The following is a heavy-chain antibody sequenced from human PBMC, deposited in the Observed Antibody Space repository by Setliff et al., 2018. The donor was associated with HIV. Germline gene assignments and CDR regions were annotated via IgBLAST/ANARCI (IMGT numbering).Heavy chain of an antibody. CDR3: ARGIETFWSGYVR. CDR2: INHSGST. D-gene: IGHD3-3*01. CDR1: GGSFRGYY. Sequence: SETLSLTCAVYGGSFRGYYWSWIRQPPGKGLEWIGEINHSGSTNYNPSLKSRVTISVDTSKKLFSLKMNSVTPADTAVYYCARGIETFWSGYVRWGQGTLVTVSS. V-gene: IGHV4-34*01. J-gene: IGHJ4*02.